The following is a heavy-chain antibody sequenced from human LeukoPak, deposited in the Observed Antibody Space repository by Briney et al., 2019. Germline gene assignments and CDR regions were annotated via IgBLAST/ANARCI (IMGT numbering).Heavy chain of an antibody. J-gene: IGHJ4*02. CDR1: GGSISGSCCY. Sequence: SETLSITCTVSGGSISGSCCYWGWIRQTPGKDLEWIGSTSYSGSTHYNPSFKSRVTVSVDTSKNQFFLNLSSVTAADTAVYYCSRTTGDSAIIAAHWGQGTLVTVSS. CDR2: TSYSGST. CDR3: SRTTGDSAIIAAH. D-gene: IGHD3-16*01. V-gene: IGHV4-39*01.